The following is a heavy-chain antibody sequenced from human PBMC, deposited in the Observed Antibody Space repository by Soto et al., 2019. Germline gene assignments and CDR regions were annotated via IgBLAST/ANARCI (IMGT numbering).Heavy chain of an antibody. Sequence: ASVKVSCKASGYTFTSYGIHWVRQAPGQRLEWMGWINDANGDTKYSPKFQGRVTITRDTSASTAYMGLSSLSSEDTAVYYCVRRHVSATGIDWFDPWGQGTLVTVSS. CDR2: INDANGDT. CDR3: VRRHVSATGIDWFDP. V-gene: IGHV1-3*01. D-gene: IGHD6-13*01. J-gene: IGHJ5*02. CDR1: GYTFTSYG.